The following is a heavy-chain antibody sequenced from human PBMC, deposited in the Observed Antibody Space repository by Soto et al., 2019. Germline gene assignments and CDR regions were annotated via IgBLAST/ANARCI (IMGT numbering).Heavy chain of an antibody. CDR3: ARARFDSWSHIYYGLDV. CDR1: GGSVSGYY. CDR2: INHSGST. D-gene: IGHD3-3*01. J-gene: IGHJ6*02. Sequence: ETLCLTCAVYGGSVSGYYWAWLRQPPGKGLEWIGEINHSGSTDYNPALKSRATMSVDTSKNQFSPRVTSVTAADKAVYYCARARFDSWSHIYYGLDVWGQGPTVT. V-gene: IGHV4-34*01.